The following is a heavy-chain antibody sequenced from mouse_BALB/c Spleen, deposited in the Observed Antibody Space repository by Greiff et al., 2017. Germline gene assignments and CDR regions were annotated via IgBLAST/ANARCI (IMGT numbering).Heavy chain of an antibody. V-gene: IGHV14-1*02. CDR3: ASGMDY. CDR2: IDPENGNT. J-gene: IGHJ4*01. Sequence: EVQLQQSGAELVRPGALVKLSCKASGFNITDYYMHWVKQRPEQGLEWIGWIDPENGNTIYDPKFQGKASITADTSSNTAYLQLSSLTSEDTAVYYCASGMDYWGQGTSVTVSS. CDR1: GFNITDYY.